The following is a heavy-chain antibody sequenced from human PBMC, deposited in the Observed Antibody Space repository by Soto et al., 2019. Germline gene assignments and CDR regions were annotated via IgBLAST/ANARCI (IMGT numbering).Heavy chain of an antibody. CDR3: AKDFPSGYDLPEMGFDY. CDR1: GFTFSSYA. J-gene: IGHJ4*02. CDR2: ISGSGGST. D-gene: IGHD5-12*01. Sequence: GGSLRLSCAASGFTFSSYAMSWVRQAPGKGLEWVSAISGSGGSTYYADSVKGRFTISRDNSKNTLYLQMNSLRAEDTAVYYCAKDFPSGYDLPEMGFDYWGQGTLVTVSS. V-gene: IGHV3-23*01.